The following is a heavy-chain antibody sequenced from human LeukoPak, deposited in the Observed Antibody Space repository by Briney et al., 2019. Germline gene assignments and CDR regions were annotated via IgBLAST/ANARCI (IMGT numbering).Heavy chain of an antibody. CDR1: GGTFSSYA. CDR2: ISAYNGNT. V-gene: IGHV1-18*01. CDR3: ARCFTYYMDV. J-gene: IGHJ6*03. D-gene: IGHD3-16*01. Sequence: GASVKVSCKASGGTFSSYAISWVRQAPGQGLEWMGWISAYNGNTNYAQKLQGRVTMTTDTSTSTAYMELRSLRSDDTAVYYCARCFTYYMDVWGKGTTVTISS.